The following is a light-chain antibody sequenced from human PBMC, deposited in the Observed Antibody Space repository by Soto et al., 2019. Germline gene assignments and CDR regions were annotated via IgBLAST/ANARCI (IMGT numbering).Light chain of an antibody. V-gene: IGLV2-8*01. CDR2: EVS. J-gene: IGLJ1*01. Sequence: QSALTQPPAASGSPGQSVTISCTGISSDVGGYNYVSWYQQHPGKAPKLMIYEVSERPSGVPDRFSGSKSSNTASLTVSGLQAEDEADYYCSSYAGSNNFVFGTGTRSPS. CDR3: SSYAGSNNFV. CDR1: SSDVGGYNY.